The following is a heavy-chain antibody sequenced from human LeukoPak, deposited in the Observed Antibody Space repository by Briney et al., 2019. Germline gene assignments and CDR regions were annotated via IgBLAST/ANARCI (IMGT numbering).Heavy chain of an antibody. Sequence: GGWVNDSCQASGYTVTRYGISWVGQAAGQGGEWMGWINDCNGRTNYAQKLQGRVTMTTKTSTSTAYMELRSPRSDDTAVYYCARETGLSGSTDYWGQGTLVTASS. CDR3: ARETGLSGSTDY. J-gene: IGHJ4*02. CDR2: INDCNGRT. D-gene: IGHD3-10*01. CDR1: GYTVTRYG. V-gene: IGHV1-18*04.